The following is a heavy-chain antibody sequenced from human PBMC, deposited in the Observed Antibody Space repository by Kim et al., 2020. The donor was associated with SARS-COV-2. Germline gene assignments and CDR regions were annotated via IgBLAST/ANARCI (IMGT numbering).Heavy chain of an antibody. D-gene: IGHD3-9*01. CDR3: ARVGVNYDILTGYIRPEYFQH. V-gene: IGHV4-59*01. J-gene: IGHJ1*01. Sequence: SETLSLTCTVSGGSISSYYWSWIRQPPGKGLEWIGYIYYSGSTNYNPSLKSRVTISVDTSKNQFSLKLSSVTAADTAVYYCARVGVNYDILTGYIRPEYFQHWGQGTLVTVSS. CDR2: IYYSGST. CDR1: GGSISSYY.